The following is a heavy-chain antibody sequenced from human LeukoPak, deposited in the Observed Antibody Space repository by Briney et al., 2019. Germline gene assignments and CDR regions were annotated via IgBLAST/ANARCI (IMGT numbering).Heavy chain of an antibody. J-gene: IGHJ3*02. D-gene: IGHD1-26*01. CDR3: ARARYSGSYYTDAFDI. Sequence: PSETLSLTCTVSGGSISSGDYYWSWIRQPPGKGLEWIGYIYYSGSTYYNPSLKSRVTISVDTSKNQFSLKLSSVTAADTAVYYCARARYSGSYYTDAFDIWGQGTMVTVSS. V-gene: IGHV4-30-4*01. CDR2: IYYSGST. CDR1: GGSISSGDYY.